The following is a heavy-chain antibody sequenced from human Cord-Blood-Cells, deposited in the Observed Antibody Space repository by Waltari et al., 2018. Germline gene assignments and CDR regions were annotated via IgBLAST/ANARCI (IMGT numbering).Heavy chain of an antibody. CDR1: GYRFISYG. Sequence: EVQLVQSGAEVKKPGESLKISSKGSGYRFISYGIGCVRQMTGEGLEWMGIIYPGHSDTRYRPSFQGQVTISADKSISTAYLQWSSLKASDTAMYYCARPTWRSGYSGYYYYMDVWGKGTTVTVSS. CDR3: ARPTWRSGYSGYYYYMDV. CDR2: IYPGHSDT. D-gene: IGHD3-3*01. V-gene: IGHV5-51*01. J-gene: IGHJ6*03.